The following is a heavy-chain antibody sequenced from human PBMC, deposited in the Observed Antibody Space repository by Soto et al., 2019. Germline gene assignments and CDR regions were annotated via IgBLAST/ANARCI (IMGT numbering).Heavy chain of an antibody. D-gene: IGHD3-3*01. CDR2: ISAYNGNT. CDR3: ARGEVNYDFWSGNYNWFDP. Sequence: GSSVKVSCKASGYTFTSYGISWVRQAPGQGLEWMGWISAYNGNTNYAQKLQGRVTMTTDTSTSTAYMELRSLRSDDTAVYYCARGEVNYDFWSGNYNWFDPWGQGTLVTVSS. CDR1: GYTFTSYG. V-gene: IGHV1-18*04. J-gene: IGHJ5*02.